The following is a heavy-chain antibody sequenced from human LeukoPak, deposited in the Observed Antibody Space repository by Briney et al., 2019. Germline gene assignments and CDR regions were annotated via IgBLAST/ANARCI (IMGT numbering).Heavy chain of an antibody. CDR1: GGSISSSSYY. CDR2: IYYSGST. J-gene: IGHJ6*02. CDR3: AGTDIPSGSRTADYYGMDV. Sequence: PSETLSLTCTVSGGSISSSSYYWGWIRQPPGKGLEWIGSIYYSGSTYYNPSLKSRVTISVDTSKNQFSLKLSSVTAADTAVYYCAGTDIPSGSRTADYYGMDVWGQGTTVTVSS. V-gene: IGHV4-39*07. D-gene: IGHD1-26*01.